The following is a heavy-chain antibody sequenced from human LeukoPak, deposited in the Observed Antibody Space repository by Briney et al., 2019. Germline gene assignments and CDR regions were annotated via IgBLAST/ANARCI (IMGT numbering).Heavy chain of an antibody. J-gene: IGHJ4*02. Sequence: ASVKVSCKASGGTFSSYAINWVRQATGQGLEWMGWMNPNSGNTGYAQKFQGRVTITRNTSISTAYMELSSLRSEDTAVYYCARGKIIWRLFDYWGQGTLVTVSS. CDR1: GGTFSSYA. CDR3: ARGKIIWRLFDY. CDR2: MNPNSGNT. V-gene: IGHV1-8*03. D-gene: IGHD3-16*01.